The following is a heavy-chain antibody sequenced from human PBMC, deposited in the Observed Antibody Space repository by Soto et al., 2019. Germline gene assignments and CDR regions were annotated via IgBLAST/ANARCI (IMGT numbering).Heavy chain of an antibody. V-gene: IGHV3-73*02. J-gene: IGHJ5*02. D-gene: IGHD3-9*01. CDR3: TRPVPYYDILTGYYIRWFDP. Sequence: EVQLVESGGGLVQPGGSLKLSCAASGFTFSGSAMHWVRQASGKGLEWVGRIRSKANSYATAYAASVKGRFTISRDDSKNTAYLQMNSLKTEDTAVYYCTRPVPYYDILTGYYIRWFDPWGQGTLVTVSS. CDR2: IRSKANSYAT. CDR1: GFTFSGSA.